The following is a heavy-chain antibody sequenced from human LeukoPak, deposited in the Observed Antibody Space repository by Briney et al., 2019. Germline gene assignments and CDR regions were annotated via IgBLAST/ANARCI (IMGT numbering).Heavy chain of an antibody. J-gene: IGHJ5*02. V-gene: IGHV1-18*04. Sequence: ASVKVSCKASGHTFTSYGISWMRQAPGQGLEWMGWISAYNGNTNYAQKLQGRVTMTTDTSTSTAYMELRSLRSDDTAVYYCARLIAAAGTGWFDPWGQGTLVTVSS. CDR3: ARLIAAAGTGWFDP. CDR2: ISAYNGNT. CDR1: GHTFTSYG. D-gene: IGHD6-13*01.